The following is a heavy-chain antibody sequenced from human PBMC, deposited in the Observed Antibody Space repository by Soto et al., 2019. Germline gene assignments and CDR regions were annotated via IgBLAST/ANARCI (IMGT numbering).Heavy chain of an antibody. J-gene: IGHJ6*03. V-gene: IGHV1-2*04. D-gene: IGHD2-2*01. Sequence: QVQLVQSGAEVKKPGASVKVSCKASGYTFTGYYMHWVRQAPGQGLEWMGWINPNSGGTNYAQKFQGWVSMTRYTSISTCYMELSRLRSDDTAVYYCSRGREGIVVVPAAMLPMRYYYYYMDVWGKGTTVTVSS. CDR1: GYTFTGYY. CDR2: INPNSGGT. CDR3: SRGREGIVVVPAAMLPMRYYYYYMDV.